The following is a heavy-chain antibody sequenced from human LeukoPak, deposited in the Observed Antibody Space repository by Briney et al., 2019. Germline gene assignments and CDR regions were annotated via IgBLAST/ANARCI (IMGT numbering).Heavy chain of an antibody. CDR2: MNPNSGNT. J-gene: IGHJ6*03. V-gene: IGHV1-8*01. Sequence: ASVKVSYKASGYTFTSYDINWVRQATGQGLEWMGWMNPNSGNTGYAQKFQGRVTMTRNTSISTAYMELSSLRSEDTAVYYCARVGGRSSWYYYYYYMDVWGKGTTVTVSS. CDR1: GYTFTSYD. CDR3: ARVGGRSSWYYYYYYMDV. D-gene: IGHD6-13*01.